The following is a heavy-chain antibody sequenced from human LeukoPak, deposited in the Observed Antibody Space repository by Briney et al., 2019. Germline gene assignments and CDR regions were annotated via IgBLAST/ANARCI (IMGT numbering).Heavy chain of an antibody. CDR3: ARVGREQLDHAFDI. CDR1: GFTFSSYG. D-gene: IGHD6-13*01. V-gene: IGHV3-53*01. CDR2: IHSGGGT. Sequence: PGGSLRLSCVASGFTFSSYGMHWVRQAPGEGLEWVAVIHSGGGTYYADSVKGRFTISRDDSKNTLYLQMNSLRAEDTAVYYCARVGREQLDHAFDIWGQGTMVTVSS. J-gene: IGHJ3*02.